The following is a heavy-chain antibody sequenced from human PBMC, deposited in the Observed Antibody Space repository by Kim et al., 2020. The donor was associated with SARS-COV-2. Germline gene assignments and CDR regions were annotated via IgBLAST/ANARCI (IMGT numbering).Heavy chain of an antibody. J-gene: IGHJ4*02. CDR3: ARLGDPDWFQKPYYFDY. V-gene: IGHV4-39*01. CDR1: GGSISSSSYY. D-gene: IGHD3-9*01. Sequence: SETLSLTCTVSGGSISSSSYYWGWIRQPPGKGLEWIGSIYYSGSTYYNPSLKSRVTISVDTSKNQFSLKLSSVTAADTAVYYCARLGDPDWFQKPYYFDYWGQGTLVTVSS. CDR2: IYYSGST.